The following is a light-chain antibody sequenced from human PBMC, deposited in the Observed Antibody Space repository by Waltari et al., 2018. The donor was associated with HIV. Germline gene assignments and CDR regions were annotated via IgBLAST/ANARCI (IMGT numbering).Light chain of an antibody. J-gene: IGLJ3*02. V-gene: IGLV6-57*01. CDR1: SGSIASNY. CDR2: EDN. CDR3: QAYDTKNHWV. Sequence: FMLTQPHSVSGSAGKTVTISCTRDSGSIASNYVQWFQQRPGSSPRTLIYEDNQRPSGFSDRFSASVDSSSISASLTISGLRTDDEADYYCQAYDTKNHWVFGGGSRLPVL.